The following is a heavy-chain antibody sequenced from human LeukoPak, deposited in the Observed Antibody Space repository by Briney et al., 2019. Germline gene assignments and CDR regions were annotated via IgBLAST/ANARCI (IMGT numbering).Heavy chain of an antibody. D-gene: IGHD3-10*01. CDR2: IFHSGSS. Sequence: SETLSLTCAVSGDSISSGDYSWSWIRQPSGKGLEWIGYIFHSGSSYYNPSLRSRVTISVDRSRNQFSLRLTSVTAADTAVYYCARELWFVNAPGSWLDPWGQGTLVTVSS. V-gene: IGHV4-30-2*01. CDR1: GDSISSGDYS. CDR3: ARELWFVNAPGSWLDP. J-gene: IGHJ5*02.